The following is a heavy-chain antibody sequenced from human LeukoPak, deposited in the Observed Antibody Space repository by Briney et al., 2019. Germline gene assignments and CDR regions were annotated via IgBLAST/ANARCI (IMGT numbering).Heavy chain of an antibody. J-gene: IGHJ4*02. V-gene: IGHV4-34*01. CDR2: LNHSGST. CDR1: GGSFSDYY. CDR3: ARGRQGIAVAGTPYYFDY. Sequence: SETLSLTCAVYGGSFSDYYWSWVRQPPGKGLEWIGELNHSGSTNSNPSLRSRVIISVDTSKNQFSLKLSSVTAADTAVYYCARGRQGIAVAGTPYYFDYWGQGTLVTVSS. D-gene: IGHD6-19*01.